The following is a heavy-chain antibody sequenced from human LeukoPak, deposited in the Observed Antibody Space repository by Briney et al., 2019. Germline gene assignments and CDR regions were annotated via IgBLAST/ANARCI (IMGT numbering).Heavy chain of an antibody. J-gene: IGHJ4*02. Sequence: GGSLRLSCAASGFTFSSYGMHWVRQAPGKGLEWVAVIWYDGSNKYYADSVKGRFTISRDNSKNTLYLQMNSLRAEDTAVYYCAKDRLGYCSGGSCYVFDYWGQGTLVTVSS. V-gene: IGHV3-33*06. CDR3: AKDRLGYCSGGSCYVFDY. CDR2: IWYDGSNK. CDR1: GFTFSSYG. D-gene: IGHD2-15*01.